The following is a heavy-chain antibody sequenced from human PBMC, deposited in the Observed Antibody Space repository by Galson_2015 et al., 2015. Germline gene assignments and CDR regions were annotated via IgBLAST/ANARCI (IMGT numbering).Heavy chain of an antibody. D-gene: IGHD2-21*01. Sequence: SVKVSCKASGYNFSSYGIGWVRQAPGQGLEWMGWISAYDGKTNYAQKFQGRVAQKFQGRVTMTTDTSTSTAYMELRSLRSDDTAVYYCARGLSQSYCGGDCYFDYWGQGTLVTVSS. V-gene: IGHV1-18*01. J-gene: IGHJ4*02. CDR2: ISAYDGKT. CDR1: GYNFSSYG. CDR3: ARGLSQSYCGGDCYFDY.